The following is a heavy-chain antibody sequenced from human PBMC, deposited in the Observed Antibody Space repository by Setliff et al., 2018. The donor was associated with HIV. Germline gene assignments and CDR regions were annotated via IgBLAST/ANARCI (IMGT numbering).Heavy chain of an antibody. CDR3: ARKGAVAGPGFDS. V-gene: IGHV4-34*01. Sequence: SETLSLTCAVYGESFSGYYWTWIRQPPGKGLEWIGEINHSGSTNYNPSLKSRVTISVDTSKNQFSLKLSSVTAADTAVYSCARKGAVAGPGFDSWGQGTLVTVSS. CDR1: GESFSGYY. CDR2: INHSGST. J-gene: IGHJ4*02. D-gene: IGHD6-19*01.